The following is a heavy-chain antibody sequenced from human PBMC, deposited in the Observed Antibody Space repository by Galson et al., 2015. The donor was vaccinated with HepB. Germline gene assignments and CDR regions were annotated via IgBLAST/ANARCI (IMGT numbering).Heavy chain of an antibody. CDR1: GFTVSSNY. D-gene: IGHD1-26*01. V-gene: IGHV3-53*01. CDR2: IYSGDST. J-gene: IGHJ4*02. Sequence: SLRLSCAASGFTVSSNYMNWVRQAPGKGLEWVSVIYSGDSTYYADSVKGRFTISRDNSKNTLYLQMNSLRAEDTAVYYCARDDSGSLAYWGQGTLVAVSP. CDR3: ARDDSGSLAY.